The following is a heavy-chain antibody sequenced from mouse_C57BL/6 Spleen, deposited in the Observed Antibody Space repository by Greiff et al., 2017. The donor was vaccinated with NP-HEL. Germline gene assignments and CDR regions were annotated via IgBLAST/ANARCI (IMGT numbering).Heavy chain of an antibody. CDR3: ASYYGSSSWFAY. J-gene: IGHJ3*01. CDR1: GYTFTDYN. Sequence: VQLQQSGPELVKPGASVKMSCKASGYTFTDYNMHWVKQSHGKSLEWIGYINPNNGGTSYNQKFKGKATLTVNKSSRTAYMELRSLTSEDSAVYYCASYYGSSSWFAYWGQGTLVTVSA. V-gene: IGHV1-22*01. D-gene: IGHD1-1*01. CDR2: INPNNGGT.